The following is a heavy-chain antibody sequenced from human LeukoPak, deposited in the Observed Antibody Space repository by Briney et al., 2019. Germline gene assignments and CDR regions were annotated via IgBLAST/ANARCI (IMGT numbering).Heavy chain of an antibody. V-gene: IGHV4-59*01. CDR3: ARVHGGGNFPFTAFDI. CDR1: GGSISSYY. J-gene: IGHJ3*02. Sequence: PSGTLSLTCTVSGGSISSYYWSWIRQPPGKGLEWIGYIYYSGSTNYNPSLKSRVTISVDTSKNQFSLKLSSVTAADTAVYYCARVHGGGNFPFTAFDIWGQGTMVTVSS. D-gene: IGHD4-23*01. CDR2: IYYSGST.